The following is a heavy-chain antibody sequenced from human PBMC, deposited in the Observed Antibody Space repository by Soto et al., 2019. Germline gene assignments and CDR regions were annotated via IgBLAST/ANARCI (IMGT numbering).Heavy chain of an antibody. Sequence: ASVKVSCKASGGTFSSYAISWVRQAPGQGLEWMGGIIPIFGTANYAQKFQGRVTITADKSTSTAYMELSSLRSEDTAVYYCARDKGFYYDSSGYHDAFDIWGQGTMVTVSS. CDR2: IIPIFGTA. CDR3: ARDKGFYYDSSGYHDAFDI. J-gene: IGHJ3*02. CDR1: GGTFSSYA. D-gene: IGHD3-22*01. V-gene: IGHV1-69*06.